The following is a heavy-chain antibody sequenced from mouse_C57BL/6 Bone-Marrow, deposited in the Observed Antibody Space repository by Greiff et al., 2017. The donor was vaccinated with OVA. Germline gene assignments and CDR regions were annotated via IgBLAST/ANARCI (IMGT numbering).Heavy chain of an antibody. CDR3: ARDSNRYYYAMDY. CDR1: GYTFTSYW. CDR2: INPSSGYT. Sequence: VQLQQSGAELAKPGASVKLSCKASGYTFTSYWMHWVKQRPGQGLEWIGYINPSSGYTKYNQKFKDKATLTADKSSSTAYMQLSSLTYEDSAVYYCARDSNRYYYAMDYWGQGTSVTVSS. V-gene: IGHV1-7*01. D-gene: IGHD2-5*01. J-gene: IGHJ4*01.